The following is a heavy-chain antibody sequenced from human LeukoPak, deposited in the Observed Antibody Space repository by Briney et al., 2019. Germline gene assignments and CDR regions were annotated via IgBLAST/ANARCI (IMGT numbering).Heavy chain of an antibody. CDR3: AKWSPSILNQRDAFDI. CDR1: GFTFSSYW. Sequence: GGSLRLSCAASGFTFSSYWMHWVRQAPGKGLVWVSRINTDGSSTSYADSVEGRFTISRDNAKNTLYLQMNSLRAEDTAVYYCAKWSPSILNQRDAFDIWGQGTMVTVSS. CDR2: INTDGSST. D-gene: IGHD3-3*01. V-gene: IGHV3-74*01. J-gene: IGHJ3*02.